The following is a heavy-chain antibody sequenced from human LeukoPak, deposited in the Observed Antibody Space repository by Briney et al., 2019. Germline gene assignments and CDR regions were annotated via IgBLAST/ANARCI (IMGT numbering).Heavy chain of an antibody. CDR2: IYSDGVT. V-gene: IGHV3-66*02. CDR1: GFTFSNAW. CDR3: ARDLAEGKTWVEFDP. Sequence: PGGSLRLSCAASGFTFSNAWMSWVRQAPGKGLAWVSLIYSDGVTQYADSVKGRFTISRDNSKNTLYLQMNSLRDEDTAVYFCARDLAEGKTWVEFDPWGQGTLVTVSS. J-gene: IGHJ5*02.